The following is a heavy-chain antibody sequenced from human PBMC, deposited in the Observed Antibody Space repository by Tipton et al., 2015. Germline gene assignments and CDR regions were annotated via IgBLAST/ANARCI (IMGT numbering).Heavy chain of an antibody. CDR3: ARDPGRPGYYWYFDL. V-gene: IGHV1-2*02. CDR2: IDPRNGHT. Sequence: QSGAEVKMPGASEKVSCKASGYTFNVNYMHWVRQAHGQGLEWMGWIDPRNGHTQYSQKFQGRVIMTRDKSISTAYMELTSLRSDDTALYFCARDPGRPGYYWYFDLWGRGTQFTVSS. D-gene: IGHD1-26*01. J-gene: IGHJ2*01. CDR1: GYTFNVNY.